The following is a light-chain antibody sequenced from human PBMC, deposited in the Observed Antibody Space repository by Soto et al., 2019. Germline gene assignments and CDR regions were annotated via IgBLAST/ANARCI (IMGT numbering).Light chain of an antibody. CDR2: EVN. Sequence: QSALTQPASVSGSPGQSITISCTGTSSNVGSYKLVSWYQQHPGKAPKLMIFEVNKRPSGVSNRFSGSKSGNTASLTISGLKVEDEADYYCSLYTSENTYVFGTGTKLTVL. CDR3: SLYTSENTYV. J-gene: IGLJ1*01. CDR1: SSNVGSYKL. V-gene: IGLV2-14*02.